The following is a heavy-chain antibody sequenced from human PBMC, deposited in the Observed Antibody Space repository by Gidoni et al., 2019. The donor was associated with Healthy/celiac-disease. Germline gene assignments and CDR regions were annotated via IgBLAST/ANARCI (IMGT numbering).Heavy chain of an antibody. CDR1: GFPFSSDA. J-gene: IGHJ6*02. D-gene: IGHD1-1*01. V-gene: IGHV3-30-3*01. Sequence: QVQLVESGGVVVKPGRSLRLSCAAPGFPFSSDAMHWVRQAPGKGLEWVAVISYEGSNKYYADSVKGRFTISRDKSKNTRYLQMNSLRAEDTAVYYCARDTRSCMDVWGQGTTVTVSS. CDR2: ISYEGSNK. CDR3: ARDTRSCMDV.